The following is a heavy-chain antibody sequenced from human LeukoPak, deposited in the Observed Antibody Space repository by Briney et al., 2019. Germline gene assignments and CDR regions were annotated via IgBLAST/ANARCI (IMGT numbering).Heavy chain of an antibody. CDR2: IYYSGST. V-gene: IGHV4-59*01. D-gene: IGHD6-13*01. Sequence: PSETLSLTCAVSGGSISSYYWSWIRQPPGKGLEWIGYIYYSGSTNYNPSLKSRVTISVDTSKNQFSLKLSSVTAADTAVYYCARGPSSSWFKYFDLWGRGTLVTVSS. CDR1: GGSISSYY. CDR3: ARGPSSSWFKYFDL. J-gene: IGHJ2*01.